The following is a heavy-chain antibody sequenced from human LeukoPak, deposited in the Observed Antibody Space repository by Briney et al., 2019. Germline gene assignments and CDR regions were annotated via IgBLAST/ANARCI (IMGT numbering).Heavy chain of an antibody. J-gene: IGHJ4*02. CDR3: AKDVAVAGTSYFDY. D-gene: IGHD6-19*01. V-gene: IGHV3-7*03. CDR1: GFTFGKYW. Sequence: GGSLRLSCVASGFTFGKYWMSWVRQAPGKGLEWVANIKLDGSEKNYVDSVKGRFTISRDNAKNSLYLQMNSLRAEDTALYYCAKDVAVAGTSYFDYWGQGTLVTVSS. CDR2: IKLDGSEK.